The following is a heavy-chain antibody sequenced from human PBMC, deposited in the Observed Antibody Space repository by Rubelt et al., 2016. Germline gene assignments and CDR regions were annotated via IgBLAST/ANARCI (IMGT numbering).Heavy chain of an antibody. D-gene: IGHD5-24*01. Sequence: QVQLVQSGAEVKKPGASVKVSCKASGYTFTGYYMHWVRQAPGQGLEWMGRINPNSGGTNYAQNVQGRVTMTRDASISTAYMELSRLRFEDTAVYYCARERDEYGMDVWGQGTTVTVSS. J-gene: IGHJ6*02. CDR2: INPNSGGT. CDR1: GYTFTGYY. CDR3: ARERDEYGMDV. V-gene: IGHV1-2*06.